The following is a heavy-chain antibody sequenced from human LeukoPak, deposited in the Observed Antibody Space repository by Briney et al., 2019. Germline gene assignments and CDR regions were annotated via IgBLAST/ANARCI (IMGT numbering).Heavy chain of an antibody. CDR2: INPNSGGT. CDR3: ASGLCVESSSWRGDFAS. J-gene: IGHJ4*02. Sequence: ASVKVSCKASGYTFTGYYMHWVRQAPGQGLEWMGGINPNSGGTNYAQKLQGRVTMTTDTSTCTAYMELRRLRSDDTAVYYCASGLCVESSSWRGDFASWGQGTLVPVSS. D-gene: IGHD6-13*01. CDR1: GYTFTGYY. V-gene: IGHV1-2*02.